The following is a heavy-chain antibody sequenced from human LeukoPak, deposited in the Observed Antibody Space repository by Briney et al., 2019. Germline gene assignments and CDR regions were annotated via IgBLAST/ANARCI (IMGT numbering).Heavy chain of an antibody. J-gene: IGHJ4*01. Sequence: PSETLSLTCAVYGGSFSGYYWSWIRQPPGKGLEWIGEINHSGSTNYDPSLKSRVTISVDTSKNQFSLKLSSVTAADTAVYYCARGGAGVVPAAIPCGYWGQEPWSPSPQ. V-gene: IGHV4-34*01. D-gene: IGHD2-2*02. CDR2: INHSGST. CDR1: GGSFSGYY. CDR3: ARGGAGVVPAAIPCGY.